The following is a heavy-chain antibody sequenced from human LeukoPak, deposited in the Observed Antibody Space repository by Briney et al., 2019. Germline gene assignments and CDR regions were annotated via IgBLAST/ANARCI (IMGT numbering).Heavy chain of an antibody. V-gene: IGHV3-20*01. D-gene: IGHD6-13*01. CDR1: GFTFDDYG. CDR3: ARHIAAAGSRYYYYMDV. Sequence: GGSLRLSCAASGFTFDDYGMSWVRQAPGKGLEWVSGINWNGGSTGYADSVKGRFTISRDNAKNSLYLQMNSLRAEDTALYHCARHIAAAGSRYYYYMDVWGKGTTVTVSS. CDR2: INWNGGST. J-gene: IGHJ6*03.